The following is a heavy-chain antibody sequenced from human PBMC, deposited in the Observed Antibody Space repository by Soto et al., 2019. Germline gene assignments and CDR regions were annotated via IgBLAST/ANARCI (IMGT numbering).Heavy chain of an antibody. V-gene: IGHV6-1*01. CDR2: TYYRSKWYN. D-gene: IGHD4-17*01. J-gene: IGHJ4*02. CDR1: GDSFSSTSTT. Sequence: SQTLSLTCVISGDSFSSTSTTWDWIRQSPSRGLEWLGRTYYRSKWYNDYAASVKSRITINPDTSKNQFSLQLNSVTPDDTAVYYCVRASVTRSHVFDYWGQGTLVTVS. CDR3: VRASVTRSHVFDY.